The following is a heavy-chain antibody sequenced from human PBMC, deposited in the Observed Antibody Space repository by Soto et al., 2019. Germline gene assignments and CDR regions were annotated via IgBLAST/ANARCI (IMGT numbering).Heavy chain of an antibody. CDR1: GFTLSGYA. V-gene: IGHV3-64*01. D-gene: IGHD6-6*01. J-gene: IGHJ6*03. CDR3: ARRARPDFYYMDV. Sequence: GGSLRLSCAASGFTLSGYAMDWVRQAPGKGLEYVSGISSNGVGTHYANSVQGRLTISRDNSKNTVYLQMGSLRPEDMVVYYCARRARPDFYYMDVWGKGTTVTVSS. CDR2: ISSNGVGT.